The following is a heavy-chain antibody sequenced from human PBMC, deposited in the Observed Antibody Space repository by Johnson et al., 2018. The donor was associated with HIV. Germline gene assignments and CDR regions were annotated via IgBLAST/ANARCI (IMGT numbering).Heavy chain of an antibody. J-gene: IGHJ3*01. CDR1: GFTFSRNA. D-gene: IGHD2-8*01. Sequence: QVQLVESGGGVVQPGRSLGLSCTASGFTFSRNAMHWVRQAPGKGLEWVAVISFDGTNKHYGDSVRGRFTISRDNSKNTLSLQMNSLTTEDTAIYYCARGSLTDDSFADWGQGTMV. CDR3: ARGSLTDDSFAD. V-gene: IGHV3-30*04. CDR2: ISFDGTNK.